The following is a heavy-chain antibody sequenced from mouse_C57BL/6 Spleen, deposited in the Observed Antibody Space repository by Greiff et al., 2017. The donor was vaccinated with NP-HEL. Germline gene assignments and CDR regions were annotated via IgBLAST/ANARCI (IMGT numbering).Heavy chain of an antibody. CDR1: GYTFTSYW. Sequence: QVQLQQPGAELVKPGASVKLSCKASGYTFTSYWMQWVKQRPGQGLEWIGEIDPSDSYTNYNQKFKGKATLTVDTSSSTAYMQLSSLTSEDSAVYYCARSGYPYFDYWGQGTTLTVSS. D-gene: IGHD3-1*01. V-gene: IGHV1-50*01. J-gene: IGHJ2*01. CDR2: IDPSDSYT. CDR3: ARSGYPYFDY.